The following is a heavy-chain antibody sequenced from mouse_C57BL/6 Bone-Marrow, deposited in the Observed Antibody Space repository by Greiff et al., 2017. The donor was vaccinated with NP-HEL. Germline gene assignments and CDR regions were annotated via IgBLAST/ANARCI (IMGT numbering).Heavy chain of an antibody. J-gene: IGHJ1*03. CDR2: INYDGSST. CDR1: GFTFSDYY. CDR3: ARLEEYDYGWYFDV. Sequence: EVQLVESEGGLVQPGSSLKLSCTASGFTFSDYYMAWVRQVPEKGLEWVANINYDGSSTYYLDSLKSRFIISRDNAKNILYLQMSSLKSEDTATYYCARLEEYDYGWYFDVWGTGTTVTVSS. V-gene: IGHV5-16*01. D-gene: IGHD2-4*01.